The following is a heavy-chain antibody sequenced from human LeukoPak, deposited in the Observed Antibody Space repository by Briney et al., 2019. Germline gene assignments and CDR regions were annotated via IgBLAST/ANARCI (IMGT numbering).Heavy chain of an antibody. Sequence: ETLSLTCTVSGGSISSSSYYWGWIRQPPGKGLEWVSSISSSSSYIYYADSVKGRFTISRDNAKNSLYLQMNSLRAEDTAVYYCARDRCSGGSCYPPSPYNWFDPWGQGTLVTVSS. D-gene: IGHD2-15*01. CDR2: ISSSSSYI. CDR1: GGSISSSS. V-gene: IGHV3-21*01. CDR3: ARDRCSGGSCYPPSPYNWFDP. J-gene: IGHJ5*02.